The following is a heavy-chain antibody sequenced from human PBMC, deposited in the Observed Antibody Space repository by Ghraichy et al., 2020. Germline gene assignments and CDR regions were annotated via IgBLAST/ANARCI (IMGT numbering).Heavy chain of an antibody. Sequence: GGSLRLSCAASGFTFSSYAMSWVRQAPGKGLEWVSAISGSGGSTYYADSVKGRFTISRDNSKNTLYLQMNSLRAEDTAVYYCAKGKGSGFDPTGWFDPWGQGTLVTVSS. CDR1: GFTFSSYA. CDR3: AKGKGSGFDPTGWFDP. J-gene: IGHJ5*02. V-gene: IGHV3-23*01. CDR2: ISGSGGST. D-gene: IGHD3-10*01.